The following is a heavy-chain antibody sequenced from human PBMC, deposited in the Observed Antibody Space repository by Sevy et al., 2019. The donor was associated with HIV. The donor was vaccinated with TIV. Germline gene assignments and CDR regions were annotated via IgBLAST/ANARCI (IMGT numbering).Heavy chain of an antibody. J-gene: IGHJ3*02. D-gene: IGHD3-22*01. Sequence: GGSLRLSCAASGFTFSSYSMNWVRQAPGKGLEWVSYISSSSSTIYYADSVKGRFTISRDNAKNSLYLQMNSLRAEDTAVYYCAKDVYDSSGYYPMGAFDIWGQGTLVTVSS. CDR3: AKDVYDSSGYYPMGAFDI. V-gene: IGHV3-48*01. CDR2: ISSSSSTI. CDR1: GFTFSSYS.